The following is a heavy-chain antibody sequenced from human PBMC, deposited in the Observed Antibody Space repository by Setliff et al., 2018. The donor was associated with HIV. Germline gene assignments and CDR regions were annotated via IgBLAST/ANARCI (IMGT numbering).Heavy chain of an antibody. V-gene: IGHV4-39*07. CDR2: IYHSGST. D-gene: IGHD6-13*01. Sequence: PSETLSLTCTVSGGFISSSSYYWGWIRQPPGKGLEWIGSIYHSGSTYYNPSLKSRVTISVDTSKNQFSLKLSSVTAADTAVYYCARSDSGYRSSWAPFDIWGQGTMVTVSS. CDR3: ARSDSGYRSSWAPFDI. CDR1: GGFISSSSYY. J-gene: IGHJ3*02.